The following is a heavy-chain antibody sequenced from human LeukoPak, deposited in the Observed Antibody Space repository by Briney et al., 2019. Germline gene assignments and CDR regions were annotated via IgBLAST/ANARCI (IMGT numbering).Heavy chain of an antibody. V-gene: IGHV1-69*06. J-gene: IGHJ6*03. CDR3: ARTRFPYYRLSVADYYHMDV. Sequence: GASVKVSCKASGYTVTSSVISWVRQAAGQGLEGMGGVIPIFGTTNYAPMFQGRVTINAGKSTSPVYIEFGSCRSEDTAVYYCARTRFPYYRLSVADYYHMDVWGKGTTVTVSS. D-gene: IGHD3-10*01. CDR2: VIPIFGTT. CDR1: GYTVTSSV.